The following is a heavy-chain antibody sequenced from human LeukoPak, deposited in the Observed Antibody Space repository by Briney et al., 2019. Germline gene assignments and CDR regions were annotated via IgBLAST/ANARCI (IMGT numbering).Heavy chain of an antibody. CDR1: GFTFSSYS. D-gene: IGHD3-10*01. CDR2: ISSSSSYI. V-gene: IGHV3-21*01. Sequence: GGSLRLSCAASGFTFSSYSMNWVRQAPGKGLEWASSISSSSSYIYYADSVKGRFTISRDNAKNSLYLQMNSLRAEDTAVYYCARDAYYYGSGSYSADYWGQGTLVTVSS. J-gene: IGHJ4*02. CDR3: ARDAYYYGSGSYSADY.